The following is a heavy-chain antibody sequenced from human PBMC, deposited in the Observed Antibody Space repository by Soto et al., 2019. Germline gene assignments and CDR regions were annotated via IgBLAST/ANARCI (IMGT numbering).Heavy chain of an antibody. J-gene: IGHJ5*02. CDR1: GYSFTSYW. CDR2: IYPGDSDT. V-gene: IGHV5-51*01. D-gene: IGHD2-15*01. Sequence: EVQLVQSGAEVKKPGESLKISCKGSGYSFTSYWIGWVRQMPGKGLEWMGIIYPGDSDTRYSPSFQGQVTISADKSISXXYXPXXSQKASETAMYYCARRFTEIYCSGGSCYPPGWFDPWGPGTLVTVSS. CDR3: ARRFTEIYCSGGSCYPPGWFDP.